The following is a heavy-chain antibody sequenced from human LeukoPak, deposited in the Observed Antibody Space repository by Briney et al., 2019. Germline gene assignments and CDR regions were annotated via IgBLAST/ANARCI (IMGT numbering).Heavy chain of an antibody. CDR3: ARHRPGERRFDP. CDR2: IYYSGST. J-gene: IGHJ5*02. V-gene: IGHV4-59*01. D-gene: IGHD3-16*01. Sequence: PSETLSLTCTVSGGSISTYYWSWIRQPPGTGLEWIGYIYYSGSTNYNPSLKSRVTISVDTSKNQFSLKLSSVTTADTAVYYCARHRPGERRFDPWGQGTLVTVSS. CDR1: GGSISTYY.